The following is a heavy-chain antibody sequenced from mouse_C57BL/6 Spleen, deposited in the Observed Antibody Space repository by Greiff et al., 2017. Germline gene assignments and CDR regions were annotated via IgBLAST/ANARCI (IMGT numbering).Heavy chain of an antibody. CDR1: GYAFSSSW. V-gene: IGHV1-82*01. Sequence: QVQLKQSGPELVKPGASVKISCKASGYAFSSSWMNWVKQRPGTGLEWIGRIYPGDGDTNYNGKFKGKATLTADKSSSTAYMQLSSLTSEDSAVYFCARESSGFFAYWGQGTLVTVSA. CDR3: ARESSGFFAY. J-gene: IGHJ3*01. CDR2: IYPGDGDT. D-gene: IGHD3-2*02.